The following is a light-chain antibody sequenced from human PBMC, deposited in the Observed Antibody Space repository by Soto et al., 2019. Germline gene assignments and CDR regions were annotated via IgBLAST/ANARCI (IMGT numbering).Light chain of an antibody. J-gene: IGKJ3*01. Sequence: EIVLTQSPGTLSLSPGERATLSCRASQSVSGSCLAWYQQKPGQAPRLLTYGASSRATGIPDRFSGSGSGTDFTLTISRLEPEEFAVYYCQQYGSSPFTFGPGTKVDIK. CDR1: QSVSGSC. CDR3: QQYGSSPFT. V-gene: IGKV3-20*01. CDR2: GAS.